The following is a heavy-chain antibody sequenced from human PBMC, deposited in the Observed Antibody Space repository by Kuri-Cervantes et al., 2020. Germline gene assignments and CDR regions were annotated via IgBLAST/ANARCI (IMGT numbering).Heavy chain of an antibody. Sequence: ASVKVSCKASGYTFTSYDINWVRQAPGQGLEWMGWFNPSSGGKHHVQRFQGRVTTTRDTSSTTAYMELTSLTSDDTAVYYCARSTAAAGPYYLDYWGQGALVTVSS. CDR1: GYTFTSYD. V-gene: IGHV1-2*02. J-gene: IGHJ4*02. CDR3: ARSTAAAGPYYLDY. CDR2: FNPSSGGK. D-gene: IGHD6-19*01.